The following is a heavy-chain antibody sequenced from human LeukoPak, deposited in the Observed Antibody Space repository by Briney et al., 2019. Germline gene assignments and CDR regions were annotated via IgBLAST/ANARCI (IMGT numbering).Heavy chain of an antibody. CDR3: ARAGLAAAGIYYYYYYYMDV. CDR2: IKQDGSEK. D-gene: IGHD6-13*01. CDR1: GFTFSSYW. V-gene: IGHV3-7*01. J-gene: IGHJ6*03. Sequence: GGSLRLSSAASGFTFSSYWMSWVRQAPGKGLEWVANIKQDGSEKYYVDSVKGRFTISRDNAKNSLYLQMNSLRAEDTAVYYCARAGLAAAGIYYYYYYYMDVWGKGTTVTVSS.